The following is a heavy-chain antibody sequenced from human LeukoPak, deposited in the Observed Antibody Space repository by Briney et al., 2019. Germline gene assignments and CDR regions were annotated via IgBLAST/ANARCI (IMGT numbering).Heavy chain of an antibody. Sequence: GESLKISCKGSGYSFTSYWIGWVRQMPGKGLEWMEIIYPGDSDTRYSPSFQGQVTISADKSINTAYLQWSSLKASDTALYYCARHVVMATGRYLDYWGQGTLVTVSS. J-gene: IGHJ4*02. CDR1: GYSFTSYW. CDR3: ARHVVMATGRYLDY. D-gene: IGHD3-16*01. CDR2: IYPGDSDT. V-gene: IGHV5-51*01.